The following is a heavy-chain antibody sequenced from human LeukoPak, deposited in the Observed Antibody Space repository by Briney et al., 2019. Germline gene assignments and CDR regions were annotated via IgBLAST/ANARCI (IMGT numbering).Heavy chain of an antibody. Sequence: PSETLSLTCTVSGGSISSYYWSWIRQPPGKGLEWIGYIYYSGSTNYNPSLKSRVTISVDTSKNQFSLKLSSVTAADTAVYYCARRSTYYYDSSEYDYWGQGTLVTVSS. V-gene: IGHV4-59*08. CDR3: ARRSTYYYDSSEYDY. CDR2: IYYSGST. D-gene: IGHD3-22*01. CDR1: GGSISSYY. J-gene: IGHJ4*02.